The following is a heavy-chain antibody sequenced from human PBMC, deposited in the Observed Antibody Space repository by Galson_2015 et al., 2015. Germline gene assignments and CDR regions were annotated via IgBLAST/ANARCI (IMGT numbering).Heavy chain of an antibody. CDR2: INSDGSST. CDR3: ARGLGTATVTPLGY. J-gene: IGHJ4*02. V-gene: IGHV3-74*01. CDR1: RFTFSNYW. D-gene: IGHD4-17*01. Sequence: SLRLSCAASRFTFSNYWMHWVRQAPGKGLVWVSRINSDGSSTTYADSVKGRFTISRDNAKNTLYLQMNSLRGDDTAVYYCARGLGTATVTPLGYWGQGTLVTFSS.